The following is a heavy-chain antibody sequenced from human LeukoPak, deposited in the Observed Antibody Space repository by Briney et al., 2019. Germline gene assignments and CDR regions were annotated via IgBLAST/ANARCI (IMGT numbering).Heavy chain of an antibody. CDR1: GFTVSSYY. Sequence: GGSLRLSCAASGFTVSSYYVSWVRQAPGKGLEWVSVIYSGGSTYYADSVRGRFTISRDNSKNALYLQMNSLRAEDTAVYYCARAGAHSGSYYDAFDIWGQGTMVTVSS. D-gene: IGHD1-26*01. V-gene: IGHV3-53*01. J-gene: IGHJ3*02. CDR2: IYSGGST. CDR3: ARAGAHSGSYYDAFDI.